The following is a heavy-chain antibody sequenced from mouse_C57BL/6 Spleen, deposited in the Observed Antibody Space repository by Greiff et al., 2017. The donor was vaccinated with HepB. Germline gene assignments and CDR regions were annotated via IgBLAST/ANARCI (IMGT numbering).Heavy chain of an antibody. D-gene: IGHD1-1*01. V-gene: IGHV5-16*01. Sequence: EVKVVESEGGLVQPGSSMKLSCTASGFTFSDYYMAWVRQVPEKGLEWVANINYDGSSTYYLDSLKSRFIISRDNAKNILYLQMSSLKSEDTATYYCARSHYYGSSYYWYFDVWGTGTTVTVSS. CDR2: INYDGSST. J-gene: IGHJ1*03. CDR1: GFTFSDYY. CDR3: ARSHYYGSSYYWYFDV.